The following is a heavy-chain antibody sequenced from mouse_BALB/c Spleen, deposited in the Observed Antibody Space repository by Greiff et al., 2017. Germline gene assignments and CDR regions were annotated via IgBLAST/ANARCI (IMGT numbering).Heavy chain of an antibody. Sequence: QVQLQQPGAELVKPGASVKLSCKASGYTFTSYYMYWVKQRPGQGLEWIGGINPSNGGTNFNEKFKSKATLTVDKSSSTAYMQLSSLTSEDSAVYYCTRNWDGAMDYWGQGTSVTVSS. J-gene: IGHJ4*01. D-gene: IGHD4-1*01. CDR1: GYTFTSYY. CDR2: INPSNGGT. V-gene: IGHV1S81*02. CDR3: TRNWDGAMDY.